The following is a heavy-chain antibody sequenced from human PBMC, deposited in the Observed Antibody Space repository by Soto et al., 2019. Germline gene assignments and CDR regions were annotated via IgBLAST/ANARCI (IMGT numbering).Heavy chain of an antibody. CDR1: GFTFSSYW. V-gene: IGHV3-7*01. CDR3: ARTIAARFGSDAFDI. Sequence: PGGSLRLSCAASGFTFSSYWMSWVRQAPGKGLEWVANIKQDGSEKYYVDSVKGRFTISRDNAKNSLYLQMNSLRAEDTAVYYCARTIAARFGSDAFDIWGQGTMVTVSS. J-gene: IGHJ3*02. D-gene: IGHD6-6*01. CDR2: IKQDGSEK.